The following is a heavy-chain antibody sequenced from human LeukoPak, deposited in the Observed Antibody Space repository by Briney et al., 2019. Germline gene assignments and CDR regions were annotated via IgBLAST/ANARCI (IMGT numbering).Heavy chain of an antibody. V-gene: IGHV3-48*02. CDR2: IDGTSRSI. CDR1: GFTFSTYG. Sequence: GGSLRLSCAASGFTFSTYGMNWVRQAPGKGLEWVSYIDGTSRSIYYADSVRGRFTVSRDNATNSVFLQMNSLKDEDTAVHFCARRLALWGQGTLVTVSS. J-gene: IGHJ5*02. CDR3: ARRLAL.